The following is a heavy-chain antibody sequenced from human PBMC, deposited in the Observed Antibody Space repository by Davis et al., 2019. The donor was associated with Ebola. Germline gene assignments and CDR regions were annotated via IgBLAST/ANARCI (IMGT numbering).Heavy chain of an antibody. J-gene: IGHJ4*02. Sequence: GESLKISCAASGFTFSNYGLHWVRQAPGKGLEWVANIKQDGSEKYYVDSVKGRFTISRDNAKNSLYLQMNSLRAEDTAVYYCARERTIFGVVIDYWGQGTLVTVSS. V-gene: IGHV3-7*01. CDR1: GFTFSNYG. D-gene: IGHD3-3*01. CDR3: ARERTIFGVVIDY. CDR2: IKQDGSEK.